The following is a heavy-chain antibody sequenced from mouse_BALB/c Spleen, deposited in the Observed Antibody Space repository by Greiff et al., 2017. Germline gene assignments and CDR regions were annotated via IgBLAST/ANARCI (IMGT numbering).Heavy chain of an antibody. J-gene: IGHJ3*01. D-gene: IGHD3-2*01. CDR1: GYTFTDYA. Sequence: VQLQQSGAELVRPGVSVKISCKGSGYTFTDYAMHWVKQSHAKSLEWIGVISTYYGDASYNQKFKGKATMTVDKSSSTAYMELARLTSEDSAIYYCARPDSSGPFADWGQGTLVTVSA. CDR2: ISTYYGDA. CDR3: ARPDSSGPFAD. V-gene: IGHV1S137*01.